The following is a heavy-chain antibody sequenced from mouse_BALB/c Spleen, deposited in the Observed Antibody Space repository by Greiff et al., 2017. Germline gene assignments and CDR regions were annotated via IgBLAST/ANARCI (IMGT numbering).Heavy chain of an antibody. J-gene: IGHJ2*01. CDR1: GFTFSSYT. CDR3: ARHLSYGYYFDY. CDR2: ISNGGGST. V-gene: IGHV5-12-2*01. D-gene: IGHD2-2*01. Sequence: EVQVVESGGGLVQPGGSLKLSCAASGFTFSSYTMSWVRQTPEKRLEWVAYISNGGGSTYYPDTVKGRFTISRDNAKNTLYLQMSSLKSEDTAMYYCARHLSYGYYFDYWGQGTTLTVSS.